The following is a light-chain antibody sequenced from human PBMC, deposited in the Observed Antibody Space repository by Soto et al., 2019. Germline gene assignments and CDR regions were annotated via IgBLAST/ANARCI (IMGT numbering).Light chain of an antibody. CDR2: EVS. Sequence: QSALTQPASVSGSPGQSITISCTGTSSDVGSYNFVSWYQQHPGKAPKLMISEVSKRPSGISDRFSGSKSGSTASLTISGRQAEDEADYYCCSYAGTSTHAVFGGGTQLTVL. CDR1: SSDVGSYNF. J-gene: IGLJ7*01. CDR3: CSYAGTSTHAV. V-gene: IGLV2-23*02.